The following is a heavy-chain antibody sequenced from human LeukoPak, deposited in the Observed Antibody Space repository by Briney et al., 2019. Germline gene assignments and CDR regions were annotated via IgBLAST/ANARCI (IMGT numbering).Heavy chain of an antibody. J-gene: IGHJ4*02. V-gene: IGHV4-39*01. D-gene: IGHD3-3*01. CDR3: ASYDFWSGKGFDY. CDR1: GGSISSSSYY. CDR2: IYYSGST. Sequence: PSETLSLTCTVSGGSISSSSYYWGWIRQPPGKGLEWIGSIYYSGSTYYNPSLKSRVTISVDTSKNQFSLKLSSVTAADTAVYYCASYDFWSGKGFDYWGQGTLVTVSS.